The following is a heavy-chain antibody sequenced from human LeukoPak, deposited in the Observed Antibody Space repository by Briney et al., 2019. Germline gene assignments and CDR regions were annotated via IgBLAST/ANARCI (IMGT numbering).Heavy chain of an antibody. CDR3: AKGSWIQLWCDFDY. V-gene: IGHV3-23*01. D-gene: IGHD5-18*01. CDR2: ISGSGGST. J-gene: IGHJ4*02. Sequence: GGSLRLSCAASGFTFSSYAMSWVRQAPGMGLEWVSAISGSGGSTYYADSVKGRFTISRDNSKNTLYLQMNSLGAEDTAVYYCAKGSWIQLWCDFDYWGQGTLVTVSS. CDR1: GFTFSSYA.